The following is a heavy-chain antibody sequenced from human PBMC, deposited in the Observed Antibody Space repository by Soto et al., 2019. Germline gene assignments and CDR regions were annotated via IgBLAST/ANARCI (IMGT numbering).Heavy chain of an antibody. D-gene: IGHD1-7*01. V-gene: IGHV3-9*01. J-gene: IGHJ3*02. CDR2: ISWNSGSI. CDR3: VKDDALEVRGFDI. CDR1: GFTFDDYA. Sequence: PGGSLRLSCAASGFTFDDYAMHWVRQAPGKGLEWVSGISWNSGSIGYADSVKGRFTISRDNAKNSLYLQMNSLRAEDTALYYCVKDDALEVRGFDIWGQGTMVTVSS.